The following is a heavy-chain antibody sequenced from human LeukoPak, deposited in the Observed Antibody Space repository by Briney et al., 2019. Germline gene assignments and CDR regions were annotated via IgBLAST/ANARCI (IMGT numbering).Heavy chain of an antibody. CDR2: INGNGGGT. D-gene: IGHD1-14*01. CDR1: GYTFTGYY. J-gene: IGHJ2*01. CDR3: ARTPGDWYFDL. Sequence: ASVKVSCKASGYTFTGYYMHWVRQAPGQGLEWMGWINGNGGGTNYAQKFQGRVTMTRDTSISTAYMELSRLTSDDTAVYYCARTPGDWYFDLWGRGTLVTVSS. V-gene: IGHV1-2*02.